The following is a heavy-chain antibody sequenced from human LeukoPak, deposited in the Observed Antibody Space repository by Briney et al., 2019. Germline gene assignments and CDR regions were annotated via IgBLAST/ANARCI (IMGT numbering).Heavy chain of an antibody. CDR2: IVVGSGNT. J-gene: IGHJ4*02. V-gene: IGHV1-58*02. CDR3: AAVRGKWELLGTRFDY. Sequence: ASVKVSCKASGFTFTSSAMQWVRQARGQRLEWIGWIVVGSGNTNYAQKFQERVTITRDMSTSTAYMELSSLRSEDTAVYYCAAVRGKWELLGTRFDYWGQGTLVTVSS. CDR1: GFTFTSSA. D-gene: IGHD1-26*01.